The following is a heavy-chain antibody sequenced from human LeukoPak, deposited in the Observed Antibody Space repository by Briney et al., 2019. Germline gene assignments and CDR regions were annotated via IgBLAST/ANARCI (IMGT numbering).Heavy chain of an antibody. CDR1: EFTFSSYS. Sequence: GGSLRLSCAASEFTFSSYSMNWVRQAPGKGLEWVSSISSSSSYIYYADSVKGRFTISRDNTKNSLYLQMNSLRAEDTAVYYCARGSPRVAAAGLVDVWGQGTTVTVSS. D-gene: IGHD6-13*01. J-gene: IGHJ6*02. V-gene: IGHV3-21*01. CDR3: ARGSPRVAAAGLVDV. CDR2: ISSSSSYI.